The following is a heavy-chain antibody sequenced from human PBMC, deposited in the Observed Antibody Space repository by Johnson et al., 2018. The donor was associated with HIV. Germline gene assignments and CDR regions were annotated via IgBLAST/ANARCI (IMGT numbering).Heavy chain of an antibody. Sequence: QVLLVEYGGGVVQPGRSLRLSCAASGFTFSNYAMHWVRQAPGKGLEWVAVISYDGSNKYYADSVKGRFTISRDNSKNTLYLQMNSLRAEDTAVYYCARGSYNFWSGEREAFDIWGQGTMVTVSS. CDR2: ISYDGSNK. D-gene: IGHD3-3*01. J-gene: IGHJ3*02. V-gene: IGHV3-30-3*01. CDR3: ARGSYNFWSGEREAFDI. CDR1: GFTFSNYA.